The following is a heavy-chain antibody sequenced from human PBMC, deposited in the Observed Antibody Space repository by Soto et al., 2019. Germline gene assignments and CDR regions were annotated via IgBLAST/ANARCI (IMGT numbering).Heavy chain of an antibody. CDR2: IYSGGST. V-gene: IGHV3-53*01. J-gene: IGHJ4*02. CDR3: AREEIAAAGFDY. Sequence: PGGSLRLSCAASGFTFSSYAMSWVRQAPGKGLEWVSVIYSGGSTYYADSVKGRFTISRDNSKNTLYLQMNSLRAEDTAVYYCAREEIAAAGFDYWGQGTLVTVSS. CDR1: GFTFSSYA. D-gene: IGHD6-13*01.